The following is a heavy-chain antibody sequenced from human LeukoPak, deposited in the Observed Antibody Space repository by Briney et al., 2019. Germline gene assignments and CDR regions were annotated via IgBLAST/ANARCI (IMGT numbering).Heavy chain of an antibody. CDR3: ARQDCSGSSCYLNDDFDI. CDR2: IKQDGSEK. V-gene: IGHV3-7*01. J-gene: IGHJ3*02. D-gene: IGHD2-15*01. CDR1: GFTFSGYA. Sequence: PGGSLRLSCAASGFTFSGYAMSWARQAPGKGLEWVGNIKQDGSEKYYVDSVKGRFTISRDNAKTSLYLQMNCLRAEDTAVYYCARQDCSGSSCYLNDDFDIWGQGTMVTVSS.